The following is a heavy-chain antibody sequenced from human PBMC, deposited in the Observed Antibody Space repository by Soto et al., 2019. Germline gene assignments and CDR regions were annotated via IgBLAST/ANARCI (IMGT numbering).Heavy chain of an antibody. CDR2: IYYSGST. D-gene: IGHD3-10*01. Sequence: SETLSLTCTVSGGSISSGGYYWSWIRQHPGKGLEWIGYIYYSGSTYYNPSLKSRVTISVDTSKNQFSLKLSSVTAADTAVYYCARVLGGSGSYYNVFDYWGQGTLVTAPQ. J-gene: IGHJ4*02. CDR3: ARVLGGSGSYYNVFDY. V-gene: IGHV4-31*03. CDR1: GGSISSGGYY.